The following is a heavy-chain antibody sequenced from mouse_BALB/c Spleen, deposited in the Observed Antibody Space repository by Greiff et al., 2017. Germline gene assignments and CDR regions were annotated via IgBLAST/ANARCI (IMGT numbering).Heavy chain of an antibody. D-gene: IGHD2-14*01. CDR1: GFSLTSYG. V-gene: IGHV2-9*02. J-gene: IGHJ4*01. CDR3: ARDRGGVRYAMDD. CDR2: IWAGGST. Sequence: QVQLQQSGPGLVAPSQSLSITCTVSGFSLTSYGVHWVRQPPGKGLEWLGVIWAGGSTNYNSALMSRLSISKDNSKSQVFLKMNSLQTDDTAMYYCARDRGGVRYAMDDWGQGTSVTVSS.